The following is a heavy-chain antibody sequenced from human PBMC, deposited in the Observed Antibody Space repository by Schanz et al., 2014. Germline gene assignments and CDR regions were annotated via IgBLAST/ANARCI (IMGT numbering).Heavy chain of an antibody. Sequence: EVHLVESGGGLVQPGGSLRLSCAASGFTFSSYSMNWVRQAPGKGLEWVSYISSSSSTIYYADSVKGRFTISRDNAKNSLYLEMNSLRAEDTAVYYCAKSLESCPGGRCSRGYFDYCGQGTLVTVSS. J-gene: IGHJ4*02. V-gene: IGHV3-48*01. D-gene: IGHD2-8*02. CDR3: AKSLESCPGGRCSRGYFDY. CDR2: ISSSSSTI. CDR1: GFTFSSYS.